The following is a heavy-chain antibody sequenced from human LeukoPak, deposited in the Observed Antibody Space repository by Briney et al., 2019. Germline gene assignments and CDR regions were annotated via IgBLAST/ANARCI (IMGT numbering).Heavy chain of an antibody. CDR2: ISGSGSR. D-gene: IGHD1-26*01. J-gene: IGHJ4*02. CDR1: GFTFSGYA. V-gene: IGHV3-23*01. CDR3: AKGLQWELPFDY. Sequence: PGGSLRLSCAASGFTFSGYAMSWVRQAPGKGLEWVSAISGSGSRYYADSVKGRFTISRDNSKNTLYLQMNSLKAEDMAVYYCAKGLQWELPFDYWGQGTLVTVSS.